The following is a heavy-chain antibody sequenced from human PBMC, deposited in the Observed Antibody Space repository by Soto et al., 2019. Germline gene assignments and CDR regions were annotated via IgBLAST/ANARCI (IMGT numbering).Heavy chain of an antibody. J-gene: IGHJ5*02. V-gene: IGHV3-23*01. CDR3: ENEGACIHDEIDP. D-gene: IGHD2-21*01. Sequence: EVQLLESGGGVVQPGGSLRLSCAASGFKFYSYAMNWVRQAPGKGLEWVSGIDGSAVVTYYADSVKGRFAISRDNSGNTLYLQMHSMSVEDTAVDSCENEGACIHDEIDPWGQGTVVTVSS. CDR2: IDGSAVVT. CDR1: GFKFYSYA.